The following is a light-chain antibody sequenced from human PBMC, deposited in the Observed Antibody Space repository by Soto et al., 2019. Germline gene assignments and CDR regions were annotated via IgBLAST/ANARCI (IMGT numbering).Light chain of an antibody. J-gene: IGKJ1*01. V-gene: IGKV1-17*01. CDR3: QHYNSYSEA. CDR1: QGIRND. Sequence: PMTQSQSSLSASVGDGVTITCRASQGIRNDLGWYQQKPGKAPKRLIYAASSLQSGVPSRFSGSGSGTEFTLTISSLQPDDFATYYCQHYNSYSEAFGQGTKVDIK. CDR2: AAS.